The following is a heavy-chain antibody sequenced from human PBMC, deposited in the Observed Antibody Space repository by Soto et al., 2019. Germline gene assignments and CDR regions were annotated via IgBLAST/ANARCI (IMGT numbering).Heavy chain of an antibody. Sequence: ASVKVSCKTSGYTFTNYDINWVRQATGQGLEWMGWMSAYNGNTSYAQKLQGRLTMTTDTSTSTAYMELRSLRSDDTAVYYCARGIAAAGKTNYYYFYYMDVWGKGTTVTVSS. CDR3: ARGIAAAGKTNYYYFYYMDV. J-gene: IGHJ6*03. CDR2: MSAYNGNT. CDR1: GYTFTNYD. D-gene: IGHD6-13*01. V-gene: IGHV1-18*01.